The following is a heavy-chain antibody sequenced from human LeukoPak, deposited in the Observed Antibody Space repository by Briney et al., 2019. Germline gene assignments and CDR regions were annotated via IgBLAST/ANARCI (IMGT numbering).Heavy chain of an antibody. D-gene: IGHD2-2*01. CDR1: GYTFTSYD. CDR3: ARGAGRYCSSTSCYLTLGNWFDP. CDR2: MNPNSGNT. J-gene: IGHJ5*02. Sequence: ASVTVSCKASGYTFTSYDINWVRQATGQGLEWMGWMNPNSGNTGYAQKFQGRVTMTRNTSISTAYMELSSLRSEDTAVYYCARGAGRYCSSTSCYLTLGNWFDPWGQGTLVTVSS. V-gene: IGHV1-8*01.